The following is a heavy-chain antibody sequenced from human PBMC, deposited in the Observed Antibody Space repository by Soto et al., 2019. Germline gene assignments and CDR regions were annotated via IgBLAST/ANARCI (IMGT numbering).Heavy chain of an antibody. D-gene: IGHD6-6*01. Sequence: GASVKVSCKASGGTFSSYAISWVRQAPGQGLEWMGGIIPIFGTANYAQKFQGRVTITADKSTSTAYMELSSLRSEDTAVYYCARVDSRSIDYYYYYGMDVWGQGTTVTVSS. CDR3: ARVDSRSIDYYYYYGMDV. CDR1: GGTFSSYA. J-gene: IGHJ6*02. V-gene: IGHV1-69*06. CDR2: IIPIFGTA.